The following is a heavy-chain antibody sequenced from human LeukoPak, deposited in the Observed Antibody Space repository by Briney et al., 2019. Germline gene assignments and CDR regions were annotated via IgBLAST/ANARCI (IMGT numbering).Heavy chain of an antibody. J-gene: IGHJ3*02. CDR2: IYHSGST. CDR1: GYSISSGYY. V-gene: IGHV4-38-2*01. CDR3: ARLSVEMATSSSAFDI. D-gene: IGHD5-24*01. Sequence: SETLSLTCAVSGYSISSGYYWGWIRQPPGKGLAWIGSIYHSGSTYYNPSLKSRVTISVDTSKNQFSLKLSSVTAADTAVYYCARLSVEMATSSSAFDIWGQGTMVTVSS.